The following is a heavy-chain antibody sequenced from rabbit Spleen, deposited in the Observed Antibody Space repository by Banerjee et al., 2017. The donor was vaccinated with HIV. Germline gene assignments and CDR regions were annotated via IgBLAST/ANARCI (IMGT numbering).Heavy chain of an antibody. D-gene: IGHD6-1*01. CDR2: IDIGSSGFT. CDR3: VRENDSGGVGDGYVDL. Sequence: QSLEESGGDLVKPGASLTLTCTASGVSFSSSSYMCWVRQAPGKGLEWIACIDIGSSGFTYFATWAKGRFTISKTSSTTVTLQMTRLTVADTATYFCVRENDSGGVGDGYVDLWGPGTLVTVS. CDR1: GVSFSSSSY. J-gene: IGHJ4*01. V-gene: IGHV1S40*01.